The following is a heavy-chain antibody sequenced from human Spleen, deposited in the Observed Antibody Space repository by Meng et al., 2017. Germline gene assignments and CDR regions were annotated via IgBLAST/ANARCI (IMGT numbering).Heavy chain of an antibody. D-gene: IGHD1-26*01. CDR3: ARHGYGGRYFDY. CDR2: IYYSGST. V-gene: IGHV4-39*01. Sequence: QLQLQESGPGLVKPSATLSLTCTVPGGAISSSSYYWGWIRQPPGKGLEWIGNIYYSGSTYHSPSLKSRVTISVDTSKNQFSLKLTSVTAADTAVYYCARHGYGGRYFDYWGQGTLVTVSS. J-gene: IGHJ4*02. CDR1: GGAISSSSYY.